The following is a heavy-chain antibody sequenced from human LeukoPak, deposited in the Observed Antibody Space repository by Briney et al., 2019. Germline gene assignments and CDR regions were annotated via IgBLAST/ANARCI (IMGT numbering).Heavy chain of an antibody. J-gene: IGHJ4*02. CDR1: GDSVSSDSAA. CDR2: TYYRSKWYN. V-gene: IGHV6-1*01. CDR3: ARDISVISPTLASEVFDY. D-gene: IGHD3-16*02. Sequence: SQTLSLTCAISGDSVSSDSAAWNWIRQSPSRGLEWLGRTYYRSKWYNDYAVSVKSRITINPDASKNPFSLQLNSVTPEDTAVYYCARDISVISPTLASEVFDYWGQGTLVTVSS.